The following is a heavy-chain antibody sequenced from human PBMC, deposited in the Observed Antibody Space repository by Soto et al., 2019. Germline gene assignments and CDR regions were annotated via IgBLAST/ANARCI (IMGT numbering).Heavy chain of an antibody. V-gene: IGHV3-30-3*01. CDR2: ISYDGSNK. J-gene: IGHJ4*02. D-gene: IGHD2-21*02. Sequence: QVQLVESGGGVVQPGRSLRLSCAASGFTFSSYAMHWVRQAPGKGLEWVAVISYDGSNKYYADSVKGRFTISRDNSKNTLYLQMNSLRAEDTAVYYCARDDRGDGMYWGQGTLVTVSS. CDR3: ARDDRGDGMY. CDR1: GFTFSSYA.